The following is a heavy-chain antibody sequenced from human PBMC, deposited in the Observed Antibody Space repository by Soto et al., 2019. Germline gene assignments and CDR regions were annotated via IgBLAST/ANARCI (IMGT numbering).Heavy chain of an antibody. J-gene: IGHJ4*02. Sequence: QVQLVQSGAEVQKPGASVKVSCKASGYSFTSYGISWVRQAPGQGLEWMGWISTYNGDTNYAQKLQGRLTMTTDTSTSTAYLELRSLRSDDTAVYFCARDLNSASYSNYWGQGTLVTVSS. CDR2: ISTYNGDT. CDR3: ARDLNSASYSNY. V-gene: IGHV1-18*01. D-gene: IGHD1-26*01. CDR1: GYSFTSYG.